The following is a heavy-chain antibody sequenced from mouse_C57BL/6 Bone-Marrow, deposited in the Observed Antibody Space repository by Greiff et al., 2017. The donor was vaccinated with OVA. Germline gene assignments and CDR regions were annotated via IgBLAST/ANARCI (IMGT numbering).Heavy chain of an antibody. CDR1: GFTFSSYA. V-gene: IGHV5-4*01. CDR3: ARDDYDAY. Sequence: DVMLVESGGGLVKPGGSLKLSCAASGFTFSSYAMSWVRQTPEKRLEWVATLSDGGSYTYYPDNVKGRFTISRDNAKNNLYLQMSHLKSEDTAMYYCARDDYDAYWGQGTTLTVSS. D-gene: IGHD2-4*01. J-gene: IGHJ2*01. CDR2: LSDGGSYT.